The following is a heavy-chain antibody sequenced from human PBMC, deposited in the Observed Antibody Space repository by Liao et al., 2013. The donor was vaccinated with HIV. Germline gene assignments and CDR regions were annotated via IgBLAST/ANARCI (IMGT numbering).Heavy chain of an antibody. CDR2: IYYSGST. D-gene: IGHD2-15*01. CDR1: GGSISSYY. CDR3: ARSPSGYCSGGSCYPRTFDY. Sequence: QVQLQESGPGLVKPSETLSLTCTVSGGSISSYYWSWIRQPPGKGLEWIGYIYYSGSTNYNPSLKSRVTISVDTSKKQFSLKLSSVTAADTAVYYCARSPSGYCSGGSCYPRTFDYWGQGTLVTVSS. J-gene: IGHJ4*02. V-gene: IGHV4-59*01.